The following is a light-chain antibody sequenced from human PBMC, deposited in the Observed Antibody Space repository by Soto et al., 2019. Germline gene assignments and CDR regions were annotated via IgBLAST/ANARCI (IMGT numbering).Light chain of an antibody. CDR1: ENVGTN. CDR2: GSS. CDR3: QQYNNWGLS. V-gene: IGKV3D-15*01. J-gene: IGKJ4*01. Sequence: ERVMTQSPATLSVSPGEGVTLSCRASENVGTNVAWYQQKPGQAPRLLIYGSSTRATGIPATFSGSGSGTEFTLTISSLQSEESAVYYCQQYNNWGLSFGGGTKVDIK.